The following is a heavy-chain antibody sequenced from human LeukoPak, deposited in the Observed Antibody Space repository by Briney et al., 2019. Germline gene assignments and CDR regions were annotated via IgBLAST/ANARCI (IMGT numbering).Heavy chain of an antibody. Sequence: ASVTVSCTSSGYTFTDNYIHWVRQAPGKGLEWMGRVDPEDGEIIYAETFQGRVSMIADTSADIVYMELSSLQSEDTAMYYCATTFRGWYLDVWGKGTTVIVSS. CDR1: GYTFTDNY. D-gene: IGHD6-19*01. CDR2: VDPEDGEI. CDR3: ATTFRGWYLDV. V-gene: IGHV1-69-2*01. J-gene: IGHJ6*03.